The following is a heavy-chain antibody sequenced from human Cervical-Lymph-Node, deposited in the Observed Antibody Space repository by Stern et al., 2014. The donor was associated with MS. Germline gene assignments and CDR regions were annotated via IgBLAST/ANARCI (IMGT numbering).Heavy chain of an antibody. CDR3: ARDDLRNYDFSWRN. CDR2: ISYDGTNK. D-gene: IGHD3-3*01. Sequence: QVQLLASGGGVVQPGRSLRLSCAASRFTFSSYAMHWVRQAPGKGLEWVAVISYDGTNKYYADSVKGRFTISRDNSKNTLYLQMSSLRAEDTAVYYCARDDLRNYDFSWRNWGQGTLVTVSS. V-gene: IGHV3-30-3*01. J-gene: IGHJ4*02. CDR1: RFTFSSYA.